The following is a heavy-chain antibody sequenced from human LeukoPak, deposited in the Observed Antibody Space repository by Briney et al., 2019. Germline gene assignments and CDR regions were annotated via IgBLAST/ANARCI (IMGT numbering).Heavy chain of an antibody. D-gene: IGHD1-26*01. J-gene: IGHJ4*02. CDR2: IKSKTDCGTT. CDR3: TTAVPWELLDY. Sequence: GRIKSKTDCGTTDYAAPVKGRFTISRDDSKNTLYLQMNSLKTEDTAVYYCTTAVPWELLDYWGQGTLVTVSS. V-gene: IGHV3-15*01.